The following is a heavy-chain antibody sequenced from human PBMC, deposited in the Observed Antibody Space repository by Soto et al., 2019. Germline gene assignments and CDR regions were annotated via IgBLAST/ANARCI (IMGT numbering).Heavy chain of an antibody. V-gene: IGHV4-59*01. CDR1: GGSINSYY. CDR2: IYYSGST. D-gene: IGHD4-17*01. J-gene: IGHJ6*01. Sequence: PSETLSLTCTVSGGSINSYYWNWIRQPPGKGLEWIGYIYYSGSTNYNPSLKSRVAISVDTSKNQFSLKLGSVTAADTAMYYCAKNDDHGSSYHGMDVWGQGTTVTVSS. CDR3: AKNDDHGSSYHGMDV.